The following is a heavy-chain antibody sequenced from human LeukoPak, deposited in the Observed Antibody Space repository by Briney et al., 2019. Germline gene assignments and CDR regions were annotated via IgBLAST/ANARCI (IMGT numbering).Heavy chain of an antibody. CDR3: AREVVGDNYGMDV. J-gene: IGHJ6*04. CDR2: MYHSGST. CDR1: GGSVSSATSY. V-gene: IGHV4-61*01. D-gene: IGHD1-26*01. Sequence: PSETLSLTCTVSGGSVSSATSYWSWIRQPPGKGLEWIGYMYHSGSTNYNPSLKTRVIISVDTSKNQFSLKLSSVTAADTAVYYCAREVVGDNYGMDVWGEGTTVTVSS.